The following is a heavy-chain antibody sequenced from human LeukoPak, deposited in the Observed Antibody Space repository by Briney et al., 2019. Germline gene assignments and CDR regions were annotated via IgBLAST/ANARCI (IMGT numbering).Heavy chain of an antibody. CDR1: GFTFSSYS. D-gene: IGHD3-3*01. CDR2: ISSSSSYI. V-gene: IGHV3-21*01. CDR3: ASELLVYDFWSGYDTTRAMDV. J-gene: IGHJ6*02. Sequence: GGSLRLSCAASGFTFSSYSMNWVRQAPGKGLEWVSSISSSSSYIYYADSVKGRFTISRDNAKNSLYLQMNSLRAEDTAVYYCASELLVYDFWSGYDTTRAMDVWGQGTTVTVSS.